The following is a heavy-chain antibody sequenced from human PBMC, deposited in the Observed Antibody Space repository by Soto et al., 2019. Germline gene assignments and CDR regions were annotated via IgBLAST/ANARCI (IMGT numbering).Heavy chain of an antibody. CDR2: INTKFGDT. Sequence: QVQLVQSGPKVRGPGDPVRFSCEASGNTFTAYYIHWWRQAPGKGLEWMGWINTKFGDTTYAQDFQGRVSMTRDMSISTVYMELSRLTSGDTAIYYCARNMDYYYGPGSGNGHGFWGQGTTVTVFS. D-gene: IGHD3-10*01. CDR1: GNTFTAYY. J-gene: IGHJ6*02. CDR3: ARNMDYYYGPGSGNGHGF. V-gene: IGHV1-2*02.